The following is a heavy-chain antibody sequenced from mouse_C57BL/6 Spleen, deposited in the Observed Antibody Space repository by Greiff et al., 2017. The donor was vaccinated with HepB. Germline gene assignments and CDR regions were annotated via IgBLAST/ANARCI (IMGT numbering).Heavy chain of an antibody. V-gene: IGHV1-4*01. J-gene: IGHJ4*01. CDR1: GYTFTSYT. CDR2: INPSSGYT. D-gene: IGHD2-5*01. Sequence: VQLQQSGAELARPGASVKMSCKASGYTFTSYTMHWVKQRPGQGLEWIGYINPSSGYTKYNQKFKDKATLTADKSSSTAYMQLSSLTSEDYAVYYCAREGSNYLYAMDYWGQRTSVTVSS. CDR3: AREGSNYLYAMDY.